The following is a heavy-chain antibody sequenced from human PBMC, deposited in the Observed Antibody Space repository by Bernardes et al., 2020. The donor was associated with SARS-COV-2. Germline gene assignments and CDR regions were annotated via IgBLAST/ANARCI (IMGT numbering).Heavy chain of an antibody. D-gene: IGHD6-19*01. Sequence: GGSLRLSCAASGFTFTSYGMHWVRHAPGKWLGWVAFIWYVVTNTYYADSVTGRFTISRDNSKHTLYLQMNSLRAEDTAVYYCAREGEIAVAGTAIDYWGQGTLVTVSS. CDR2: IWYVVTNT. J-gene: IGHJ4*02. CDR1: GFTFTSYG. CDR3: AREGEIAVAGTAIDY. V-gene: IGHV3-33*01.